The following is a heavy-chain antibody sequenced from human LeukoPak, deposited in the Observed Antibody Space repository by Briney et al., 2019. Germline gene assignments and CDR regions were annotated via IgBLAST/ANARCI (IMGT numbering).Heavy chain of an antibody. CDR3: ARDRDYGDYNTQDLFVY. CDR1: GYAFTNFG. Sequence: ASVKVSCKASGYAFTNFGISWVRQAPGQGLEWMGWISSYNGNTNYAQRLQGRVTMTTDTSTSTAYMELRSLRSDDTAVYYCARDRDYGDYNTQDLFVYWGQGTLVTVSS. D-gene: IGHD4-17*01. V-gene: IGHV1-18*01. J-gene: IGHJ4*02. CDR2: ISSYNGNT.